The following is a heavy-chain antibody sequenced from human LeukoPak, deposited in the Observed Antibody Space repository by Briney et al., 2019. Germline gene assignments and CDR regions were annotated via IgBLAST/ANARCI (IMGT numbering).Heavy chain of an antibody. CDR3: VSVGSSGWYLGSP. V-gene: IGHV4-59*05. CDR1: GDSISGNY. CDR2: IYYSGST. Sequence: SETLSLTCTVSGDSISGNYWTWIRQPPGKGLEWIGSIYYSGSTYYNPSFKGRDTISVDTSKNQFSLKLNSVTAADTAVYYCVSVGSSGWYLGSPWGQGTLVTVSS. J-gene: IGHJ5*02. D-gene: IGHD6-19*01.